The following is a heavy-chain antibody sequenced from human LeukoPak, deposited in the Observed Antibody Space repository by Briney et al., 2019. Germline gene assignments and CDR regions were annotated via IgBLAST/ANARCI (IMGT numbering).Heavy chain of an antibody. D-gene: IGHD5-24*01. J-gene: IGHJ5*02. CDR2: IEQNGGDK. CDR1: AFTFIHYW. Sequence: GGSLRLSFSPSAFTFIHYWMTGFRQAPGKGLDWVANIEQNGGDKYYLDSVKGRFTISRDNAKNSLYLQMDSLRAEDTAVYYCARDDGWLQLYHWGQGNLVTVSS. CDR3: ARDDGWLQLYH. V-gene: IGHV3-7*05.